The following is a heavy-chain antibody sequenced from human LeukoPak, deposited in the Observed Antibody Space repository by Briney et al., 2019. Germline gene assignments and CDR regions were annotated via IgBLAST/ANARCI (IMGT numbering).Heavy chain of an antibody. V-gene: IGHV3-7*01. Sequence: GGSLRLSCAASGFTFSSYAMHWVRQAPGKGLEWVANIRQDGSEKYYVDSVKGRFTISRDNAKNSLYLQMNSLRAEDTAVYYCARDGIAAAGPPDDAFDIWGQGTMVTVSS. J-gene: IGHJ3*02. D-gene: IGHD6-13*01. CDR2: IRQDGSEK. CDR1: GFTFSSYA. CDR3: ARDGIAAAGPPDDAFDI.